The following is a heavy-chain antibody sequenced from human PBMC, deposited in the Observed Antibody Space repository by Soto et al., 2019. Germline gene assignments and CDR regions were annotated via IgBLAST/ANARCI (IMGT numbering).Heavy chain of an antibody. CDR1: GVGFSTSW. V-gene: IGHV3-15*01. CDR2: ILSKNDGGTT. CDR3: STYDYVWGTYRVRWAY. D-gene: IGHD3-16*02. Sequence: EVQLVESGGGLVPPGGSLRLSCAASGVGFSTSWMSWVRQAPGKGLEWVGRILSKNDGGTTDYPAPVKGRFIISRDDSNNELYLQMNGLKTEDTAVYYCSTYDYVWGTYRVRWAYWGQGTLVTVSS. J-gene: IGHJ4*02.